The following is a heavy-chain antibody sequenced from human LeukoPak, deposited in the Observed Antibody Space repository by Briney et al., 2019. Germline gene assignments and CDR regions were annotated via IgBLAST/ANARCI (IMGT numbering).Heavy chain of an antibody. J-gene: IGHJ4*02. Sequence: GGSLRLSCAASGFTFSRYAMHGVRQAPGKGLEWVAVISYHGSNQYYADSMKGRFTISRDNSKSTLYLQMNSLRPEDTAVYYCASDPFDSSGYYPLDYWGQGTLVTVSS. D-gene: IGHD3-22*01. CDR2: ISYHGSNQ. V-gene: IGHV3-30-3*01. CDR1: GFTFSRYA. CDR3: ASDPFDSSGYYPLDY.